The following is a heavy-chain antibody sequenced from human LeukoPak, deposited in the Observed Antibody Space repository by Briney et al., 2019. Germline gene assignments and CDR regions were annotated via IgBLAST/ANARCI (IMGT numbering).Heavy chain of an antibody. J-gene: IGHJ4*02. V-gene: IGHV6-1*01. CDR1: GDSVSSNSAA. CDR2: TYYRSKWYN. Sequence: TSQTLSLTCAISGDSVSSNSAAWNWIRQSQSRGLEWLGRTYYRSKWYNDYAVSVKSRITINPDTSKNQFSLQLNSVTPEDTAVYYCARESGGIAAAGTTARYYFDYWGQGTLVTVSS. D-gene: IGHD6-13*01. CDR3: ARESGGIAAAGTTARYYFDY.